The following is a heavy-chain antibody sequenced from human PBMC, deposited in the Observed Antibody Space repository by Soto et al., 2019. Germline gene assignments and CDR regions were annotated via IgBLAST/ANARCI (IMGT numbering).Heavy chain of an antibody. Sequence: GGSLRLSCAASGFTFSTYSMNWVRQAPGKGLEWVSYISSSSGTIYYADSVKGRFTISRDNAKSSLYLQMNSLRVEDTAVYYCAGGMSSATTDDYWGQGTLVTVSS. D-gene: IGHD3-10*01. CDR1: GFTFSTYS. V-gene: IGHV3-48*01. CDR3: AGGMSSATTDDY. J-gene: IGHJ4*02. CDR2: ISSSSGTI.